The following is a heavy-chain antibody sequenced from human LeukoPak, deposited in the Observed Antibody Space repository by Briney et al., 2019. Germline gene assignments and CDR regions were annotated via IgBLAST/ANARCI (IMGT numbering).Heavy chain of an antibody. Sequence: GGSLRLSCAASGFTFSSYAMHWVRQAPGKGLEYVSAVSSNGGSTYYANSVKGRFTISRDNSKNTLYLQMGSLRAEDMAVYYCASVIAAAGTLNYYMDVWGKGTTVTISS. CDR3: ASVIAAAGTLNYYMDV. CDR1: GFTFSSYA. J-gene: IGHJ6*03. D-gene: IGHD6-13*01. V-gene: IGHV3-64*01. CDR2: VSSNGGST.